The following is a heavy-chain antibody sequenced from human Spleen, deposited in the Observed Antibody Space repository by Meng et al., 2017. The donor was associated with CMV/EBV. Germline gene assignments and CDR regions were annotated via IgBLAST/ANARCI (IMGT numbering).Heavy chain of an antibody. Sequence: GESLKISCAASGFTFSTYWMSWVRQAPGKGLEWVANIKLDGSERYYVDSVKGRFTISRDNARNSLYLQMSSLRAEDTAVYYCATQRLIYGISYGFYFDCWGQGTLVTVSS. CDR3: ATQRLIYGISYGFYFDC. J-gene: IGHJ4*02. CDR1: GFTFSTYW. D-gene: IGHD5-18*01. CDR2: IKLDGSER. V-gene: IGHV3-7*01.